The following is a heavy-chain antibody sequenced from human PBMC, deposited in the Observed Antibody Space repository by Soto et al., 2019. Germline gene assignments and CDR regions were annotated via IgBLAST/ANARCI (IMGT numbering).Heavy chain of an antibody. V-gene: IGHV4-34*01. D-gene: IGHD1-1*01. CDR2: INHSGST. Sequence: SETLSLTCAVYGGSFSGYYWSWIRQPPEKGLEWIGEINHSGSTNYNPSLKSRVTISVDTSKNQFSLKLSSVTAADTAVYYCARGLGTGNYYYYYYMDVWGKGTTVTVSS. CDR3: ARGLGTGNYYYYYYMDV. CDR1: GGSFSGYY. J-gene: IGHJ6*03.